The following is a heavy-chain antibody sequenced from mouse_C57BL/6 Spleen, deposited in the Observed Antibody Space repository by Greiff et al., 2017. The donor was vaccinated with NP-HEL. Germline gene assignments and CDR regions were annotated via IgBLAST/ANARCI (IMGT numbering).Heavy chain of an antibody. CDR3: ERRRGNYNFAEDY. D-gene: IGHD2-4*01. J-gene: IGHJ2*01. Sequence: VQLQQSGAELAKPGASVKLSCKASGYTFTSYWMHWVKQRPGQGLEWIGYINPSSGYTKYNQKFKDKATLTADKSSSTAYMQMSSLTYEDSAVYNCERRRGNYNFAEDYWGQGTTLTVSS. CDR2: INPSSGYT. CDR1: GYTFTSYW. V-gene: IGHV1-7*01.